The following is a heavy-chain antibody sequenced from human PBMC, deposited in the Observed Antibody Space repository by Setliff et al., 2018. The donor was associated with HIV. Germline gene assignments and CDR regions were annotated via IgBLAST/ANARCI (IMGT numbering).Heavy chain of an antibody. CDR1: GFSFGSYR. J-gene: IGHJ4*02. V-gene: IGHV3-48*04. CDR3: ARVEIYNFWSGYTYYFDY. D-gene: IGHD3-3*01. Sequence: GGSLRLSCAASGFSFGSYRMTWVRQSPGKGLEWVSYYVDSVKGRFTISRDNAKNSVYLQMNNLRADDTALYYCARVEIYNFWSGYTYYFDYWGQGKLVTVSS.